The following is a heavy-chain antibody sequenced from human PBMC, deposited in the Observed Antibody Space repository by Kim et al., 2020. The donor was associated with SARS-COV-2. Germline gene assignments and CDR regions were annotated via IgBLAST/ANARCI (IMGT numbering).Heavy chain of an antibody. CDR3: ARRREPQLPNNWFDP. D-gene: IGHD2-2*01. CDR1: GLTFSSYS. J-gene: IGHJ5*02. CDR2: ISSSSSYI. Sequence: GGSLRLSCAASGLTFSSYSMNWVRQAPGKGLEWVSSISSSSSYIYYADSVKGRFTISRDNAKNSLYLQMNSLRAEDTAVYYCARRREPQLPNNWFDPWGQGTLVTVSS. V-gene: IGHV3-21*01.